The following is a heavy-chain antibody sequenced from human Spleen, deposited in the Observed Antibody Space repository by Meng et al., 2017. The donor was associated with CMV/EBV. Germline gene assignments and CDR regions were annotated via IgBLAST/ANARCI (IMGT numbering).Heavy chain of an antibody. J-gene: IGHJ5*02. CDR3: ARGFGDYEVYYFDP. CDR2: MNPNSGDT. V-gene: IGHV1-8*03. D-gene: IGHD3-22*01. Sequence: ASGYPFTNYEINWVRQTPGQGLEWMGWMNPNSGDTGYAEDFQGRISFTRNNSIATAYMELTRLTPDDTAIYYCARGFGDYEVYYFDPWGQGTLVTVSS. CDR1: GYPFTNYE.